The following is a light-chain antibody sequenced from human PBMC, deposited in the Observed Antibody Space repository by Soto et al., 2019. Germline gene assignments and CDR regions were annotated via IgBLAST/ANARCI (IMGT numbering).Light chain of an antibody. Sequence: IQLTQSPSSLSASVGDRVTITCRASQGISSYLGWYQQKPGKAPNLLIYAASTLQSGVPSRFSGSGSRTDFTLTITHLQSEDFATYYCQHYLNYPITFGQGTRLEIK. CDR1: QGISSY. CDR2: AAS. V-gene: IGKV1-9*01. J-gene: IGKJ5*01. CDR3: QHYLNYPIT.